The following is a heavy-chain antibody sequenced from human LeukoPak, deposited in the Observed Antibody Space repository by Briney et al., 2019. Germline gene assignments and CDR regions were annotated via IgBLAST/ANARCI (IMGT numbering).Heavy chain of an antibody. V-gene: IGHV3-15*01. Sequence: PGGSLRLSCAASGFTFSNAWMSWVRQAPGKGLEWVGRIKSKTDGGTTDYAAPVKGRFTISRDDSKNTLYLQMNSLKTEDTAVYYCTTDRLEAGSYFDYWGQGTLVTVSS. D-gene: IGHD3-10*01. CDR3: TTDRLEAGSYFDY. J-gene: IGHJ4*02. CDR2: IKSKTDGGTT. CDR1: GFTFSNAW.